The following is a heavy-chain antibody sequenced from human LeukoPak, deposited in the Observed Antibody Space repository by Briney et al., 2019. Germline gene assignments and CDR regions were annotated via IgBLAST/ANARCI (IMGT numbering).Heavy chain of an antibody. D-gene: IGHD6-13*01. Sequence: ASVRVSCKASGYMLSSHDINWVRQATGQGLEWMGWINPDSGNTGYAQKFQGRVTITRNTSISTAYMELSSLRSEDTAVYYCARAKSSSWSNYYYMDVWGKGTTVTVSS. J-gene: IGHJ6*03. CDR1: GYMLSSHD. CDR2: INPDSGNT. V-gene: IGHV1-8*01. CDR3: ARAKSSSWSNYYYMDV.